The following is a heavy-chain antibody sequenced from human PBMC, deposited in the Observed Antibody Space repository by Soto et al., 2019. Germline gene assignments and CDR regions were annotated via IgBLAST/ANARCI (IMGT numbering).Heavy chain of an antibody. D-gene: IGHD3-9*01. CDR3: ARGRSALRYFDWSLDY. CDR1: GGSISSGGYY. J-gene: IGHJ4*02. Sequence: SEPLSLTCTVSGGSISSGGYYWSWIRQHPGKGLEWIGYIYYSGSTYYNPSLKSRVTISVDTSKNQFSLKLSSVTAADTAVYYCARGRSALRYFDWSLDYWGQGTQVTVSA. CDR2: IYYSGST. V-gene: IGHV4-31*03.